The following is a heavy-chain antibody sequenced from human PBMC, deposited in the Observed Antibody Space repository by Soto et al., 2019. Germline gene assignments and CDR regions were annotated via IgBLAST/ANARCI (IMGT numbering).Heavy chain of an antibody. J-gene: IGHJ4*02. V-gene: IGHV4-61*01. D-gene: IGHD3-3*01. CDR1: GGSFKSGSYS. CDR3: ARDFAYFDS. Sequence: SETLSLTCTVSGGSFKSGSYSWGWIRQPQGKGLEWIGYVYHTGRTSYNPSLKSRVSISMDTSKNQFSLNLDSVTAADTAVYFCARDFAYFDSWGQGTLVTVSS. CDR2: VYHTGRT.